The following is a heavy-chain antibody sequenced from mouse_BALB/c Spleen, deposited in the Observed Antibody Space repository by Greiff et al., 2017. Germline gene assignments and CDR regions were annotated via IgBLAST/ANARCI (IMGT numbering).Heavy chain of an antibody. J-gene: IGHJ2*01. D-gene: IGHD1-2*01. CDR2: IDPSDSYT. CDR1: GYTFTSYW. Sequence: QVHVKQPGAELVKPGASVKLSCKASGYTFTSYWMHWVKQRPGQGLEWIGEIDPSDSYTNYNQKFKGKATLTVDKSSSTAYMQLSSLTSEDSAVYYCASVLTTATYYFDYWGQGTTLTVSS. CDR3: ASVLTTATYYFDY. V-gene: IGHV1-69*02.